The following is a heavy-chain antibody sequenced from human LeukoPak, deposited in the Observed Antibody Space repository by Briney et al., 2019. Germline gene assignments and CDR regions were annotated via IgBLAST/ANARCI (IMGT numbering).Heavy chain of an antibody. Sequence: ASVKVSCKASGYTFTSYGISWVRQAPGQGLEWMGWINPNSGGTNYAQKFQGRVTMTRDTSISTAYMELSRLRSDDTAVYYCARADPGNDAFDIWGQGTMVTVSS. CDR3: ARADPGNDAFDI. V-gene: IGHV1-2*02. CDR1: GYTFTSYG. J-gene: IGHJ3*02. D-gene: IGHD4-23*01. CDR2: INPNSGGT.